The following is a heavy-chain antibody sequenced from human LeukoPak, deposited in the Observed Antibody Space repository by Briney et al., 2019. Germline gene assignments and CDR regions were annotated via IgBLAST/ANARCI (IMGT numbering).Heavy chain of an antibody. D-gene: IGHD6-13*01. CDR2: ISSSGSTI. CDR3: ASCSSWRGYFDY. CDR1: GFTFSSYE. V-gene: IGHV3-48*03. J-gene: IGHJ4*02. Sequence: GGSLRLSCAASGFTFSSYEMNWVRQAPGKGLEWVSYISSSGSTIYYADSVKGRFTISRDNAKNSLYLQMNSLRAEDTAVYYCASCSSWRGYFDYWGQGTLVTVSS.